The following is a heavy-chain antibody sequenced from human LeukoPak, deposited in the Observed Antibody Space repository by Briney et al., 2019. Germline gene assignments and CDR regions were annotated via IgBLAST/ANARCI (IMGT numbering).Heavy chain of an antibody. V-gene: IGHV4-4*07. Sequence: SETLSLTCTVSGGSISSYYWSWIRQPAGKGLEWIGRIYTSGSTNYNPSLKSRVTMSVDTSKNQFSLKLSSVTAADTAVYYCARVASIAVTGTIDYWGQGTLVTVSS. CDR3: ARVASIAVTGTIDY. CDR2: IYTSGST. J-gene: IGHJ4*02. CDR1: GGSISSYY. D-gene: IGHD6-19*01.